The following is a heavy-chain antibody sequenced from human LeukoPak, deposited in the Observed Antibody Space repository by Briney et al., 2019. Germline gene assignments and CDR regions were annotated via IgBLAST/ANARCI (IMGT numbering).Heavy chain of an antibody. D-gene: IGHD2-2*01. CDR2: IQSDGSNK. J-gene: IGHJ4*02. V-gene: IGHV3-30*02. CDR3: DCSSTSCYAAGDY. CDR1: GLTFNSYG. Sequence: GGSLRLSCAASGLTFNSYGMHWVRQTPGKGLEWVAFIQSDGSNKYYADSVKGRFTNSRDNSKNTLYLQMNSLRTEDTAVYYCDCSSTSCYAAGDYWGQGTLVTVSS.